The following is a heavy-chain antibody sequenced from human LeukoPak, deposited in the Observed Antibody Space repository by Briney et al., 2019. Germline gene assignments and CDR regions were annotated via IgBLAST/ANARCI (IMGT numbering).Heavy chain of an antibody. CDR3: ARQVRIAVAGTWSGDYFDY. CDR1: GGSISSSDYY. Sequence: SETLSLTCTVSGGSISSSDYYWGWVRQPPGKGLEWIGSIYYTGTLYFSGSTYYSPSLKSRVTMSVDTSKNHFSLKLSSATAADTAVYYCARQVRIAVAGTWSGDYFDYWGQGTLVTVSS. CDR2: IYYTGTLYFSGST. V-gene: IGHV4-39*01. D-gene: IGHD6-19*01. J-gene: IGHJ4*02.